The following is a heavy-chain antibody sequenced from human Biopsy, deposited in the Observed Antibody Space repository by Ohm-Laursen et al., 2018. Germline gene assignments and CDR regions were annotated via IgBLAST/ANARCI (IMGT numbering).Heavy chain of an antibody. V-gene: IGHV1-2*02. J-gene: IGHJ4*02. CDR3: ARDPLNGHKHFDY. CDR1: SYTFSDYN. Sequence: SSAYASRKASSYTFSDYNIHWMRQAPGQGLEWLGYINCKTGATNYAPKFQGTITMTRDTSISTAYLALGSLRSADTAIYYCARDPLNGHKHFDYWGQGSLVTVSS. D-gene: IGHD2-8*01. CDR2: INCKTGAT.